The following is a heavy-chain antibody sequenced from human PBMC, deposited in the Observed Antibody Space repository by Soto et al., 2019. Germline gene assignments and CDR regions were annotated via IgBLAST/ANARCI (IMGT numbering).Heavy chain of an antibody. Sequence: GGSLRLSCSASGFTFSSYAMHWVRQAPGKGLEYVSAISSNGGSTYYADSVKGRFTISSDNSKNTLYLQMSSLRAEDTAVYYCVKMLLYYYDSSGYYDAFDIWGQGTMVTVSS. CDR2: ISSNGGST. J-gene: IGHJ3*02. CDR3: VKMLLYYYDSSGYYDAFDI. D-gene: IGHD3-22*01. V-gene: IGHV3-64D*08. CDR1: GFTFSSYA.